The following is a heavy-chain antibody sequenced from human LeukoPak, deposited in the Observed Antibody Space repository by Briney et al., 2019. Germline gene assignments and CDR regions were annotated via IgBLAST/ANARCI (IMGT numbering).Heavy chain of an antibody. D-gene: IGHD2-2*01. V-gene: IGHV3-9*01. J-gene: IGHJ4*02. CDR1: GFTFDDYA. CDR2: ISWNSGSI. CDR3: AKDTQLLRFNYFDY. Sequence: PGRSLRLSCAASGFTFDDYAMHWVRQAPGEGLEWVSGISWNSGSIAYADSVKGRFTISRDNAKNSLYLQMNSLRAEDTALYYCAKDTQLLRFNYFDYWGQGTLVTVSS.